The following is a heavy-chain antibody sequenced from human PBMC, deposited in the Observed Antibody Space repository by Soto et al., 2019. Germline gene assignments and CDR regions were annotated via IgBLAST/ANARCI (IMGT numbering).Heavy chain of an antibody. J-gene: IGHJ4*02. V-gene: IGHV3-30*18. D-gene: IGHD1-26*01. CDR2: MSSDGSKI. CDR3: AKDEGVGGTLGLFDY. Sequence: QVQLVESGGGAVQPGESLRLSCVASGFDFTYDAMHWVRQAPGKGLESVAVMSSDGSKIHHTDSVKGRFTISRDNSKNTLYLQMNSLRKEDTDVYFCAKDEGVGGTLGLFDYWGEGTLVSVSS. CDR1: GFDFTYDA.